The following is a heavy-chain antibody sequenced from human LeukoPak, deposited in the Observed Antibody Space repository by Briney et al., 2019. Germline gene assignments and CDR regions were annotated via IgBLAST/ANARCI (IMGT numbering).Heavy chain of an antibody. CDR2: IIPIFGIA. CDR3: AREFEDGDYVGPRWFDP. CDR1: GGTFSSYA. J-gene: IGHJ5*02. V-gene: IGHV1-69*04. D-gene: IGHD4-17*01. Sequence: SVKVSCKASGGTFSSYAISWVRQAPGQGLEWMGRIIPIFGIANYAQKFQGRVTITADKSTSTAYMELSSLRSEDTAVYYCAREFEDGDYVGPRWFDPWGQGTLVTVSS.